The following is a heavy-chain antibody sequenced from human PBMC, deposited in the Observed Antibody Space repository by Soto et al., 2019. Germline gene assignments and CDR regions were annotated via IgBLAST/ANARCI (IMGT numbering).Heavy chain of an antibody. CDR2: IIPMYGPA. CDR3: ARVTSMVRGVIDNWFDP. Sequence: QVPLVQSGAEVKKPGSSVTVSCKASGGTFSSYAIHWVRQAPGQGLEWMGGIIPMYGPAKYAQRFQGIVTITADESTTTVYMELTSLTSQDTAVYYFARVTSMVRGVIDNWFDPWGHGTLVTVSS. D-gene: IGHD3-10*01. V-gene: IGHV1-69*01. J-gene: IGHJ5*02. CDR1: GGTFSSYA.